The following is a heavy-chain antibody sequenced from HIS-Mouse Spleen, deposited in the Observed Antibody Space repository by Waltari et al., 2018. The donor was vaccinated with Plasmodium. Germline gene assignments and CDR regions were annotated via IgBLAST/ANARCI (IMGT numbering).Heavy chain of an antibody. D-gene: IGHD6-6*01. J-gene: IGHJ4*02. Sequence: QLQLQESGPGLVKPSETLSLTCPVSGGSLSSSSYSWGWNRQPPGKGLECIGSIYYSGSTYYNPSLKSRVTISVDTSKNQFSLKLSSVTAADTAVYYCARDQKYSSSSRSLYYFDYWGQGTLVTVSS. CDR3: ARDQKYSSSSRSLYYFDY. CDR2: IYYSGST. V-gene: IGHV4-39*07. CDR1: GGSLSSSSYS.